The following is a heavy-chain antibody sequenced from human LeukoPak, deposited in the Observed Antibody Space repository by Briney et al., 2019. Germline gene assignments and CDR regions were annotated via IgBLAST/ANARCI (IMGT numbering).Heavy chain of an antibody. CDR1: GFTFSSYA. D-gene: IGHD5-18*01. J-gene: IGHJ4*02. CDR2: ISYDGSNK. V-gene: IGHV3-30-3*01. Sequence: PGGSLRLSCAASGFTFSSYAMHWVRQAPGKGLEWVAVISYDGSNKYYADSVKGRFTISRDNSKNTLYLQMNSLRAEDTAVYYCARESDTTMVTLDYWGQGTLVTVSS. CDR3: ARESDTTMVTLDY.